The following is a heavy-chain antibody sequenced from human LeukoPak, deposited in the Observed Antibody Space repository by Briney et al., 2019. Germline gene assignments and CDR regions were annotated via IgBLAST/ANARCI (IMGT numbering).Heavy chain of an antibody. D-gene: IGHD4/OR15-4a*01. V-gene: IGHV4-59*01. CDR2: IYYSGST. CDR3: ARANYNWFDP. J-gene: IGHJ5*02. CDR1: GGSLSSYY. Sequence: SETLSLTCTGSGGSLSSYYWSWIRQPPGKGLEWIGYIYYSGSTNYNPSLKSRVTISVDTSKNQFSLKLSSVTAADTAVYYCARANYNWFDPWGQGTLVTVSS.